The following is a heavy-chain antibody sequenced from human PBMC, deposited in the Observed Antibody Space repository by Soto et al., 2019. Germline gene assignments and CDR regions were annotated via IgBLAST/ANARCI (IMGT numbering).Heavy chain of an antibody. V-gene: IGHV1-3*01. J-gene: IGHJ4*02. Sequence: QVQLVQSGAEVKKPGSSVKVSCKASGYTFTSYAMHWVRQAPGQRLEWMGWINAGNGNTKYSQKFQGRVTITRDTSASTAYMALSSLRSEDTAVYYCARGPYGDLDYCGQGNLDTFSS. D-gene: IGHD4-17*01. CDR1: GYTFTSYA. CDR2: INAGNGNT. CDR3: ARGPYGDLDY.